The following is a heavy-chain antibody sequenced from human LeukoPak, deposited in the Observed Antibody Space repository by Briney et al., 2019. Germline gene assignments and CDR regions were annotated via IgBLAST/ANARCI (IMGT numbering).Heavy chain of an antibody. J-gene: IGHJ4*02. CDR1: GYTFTSYY. V-gene: IGHV1-46*01. CDR3: ARNGRRGYSPGY. Sequence: ASVKVSCKASGYTFTSYYMHWVRQAPGQGLEWMGIINPSGGSTSYAQKFQGRVTMTRDTSTSTVYMELSGLRSEDTAVYYCARNGRRGYSPGYWGQGTLVTVSS. CDR2: INPSGGST. D-gene: IGHD5-18*01.